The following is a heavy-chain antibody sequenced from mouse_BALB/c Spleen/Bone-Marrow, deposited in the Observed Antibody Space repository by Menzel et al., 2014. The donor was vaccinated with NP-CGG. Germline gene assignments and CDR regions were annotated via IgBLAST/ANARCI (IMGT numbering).Heavy chain of an antibody. V-gene: IGHV1-4*01. Sequence: QVQLKESGAELARPGASVKMSCKASGYTFDYYTVQWVKQRPGQGLEWIGYINPSSVYTNYNQKFKDKATLTADKSSSTAYMQLSSLTSEDSAVYYCAREVYGSWFAYWGQGTLVTVSA. CDR1: GYTFDYYT. J-gene: IGHJ3*01. CDR2: INPSSVYT. D-gene: IGHD2-2*01. CDR3: AREVYGSWFAY.